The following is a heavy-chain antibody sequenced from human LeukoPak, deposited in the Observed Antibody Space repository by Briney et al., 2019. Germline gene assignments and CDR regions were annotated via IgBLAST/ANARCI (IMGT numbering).Heavy chain of an antibody. CDR2: IRFDGTTE. J-gene: IGHJ4*02. Sequence: GGSLRLSCGASGFTLTDYNMHWVRQAPGKGLEYVAFIRFDGTTEYYTDFVKGRFTMSRDKSKNTLYLQMNSLRGEDTAVYYCARGAAVALELWGQGTLVTVSS. D-gene: IGHD6-19*01. V-gene: IGHV3-30*02. CDR3: ARGAAVALEL. CDR1: GFTLTDYN.